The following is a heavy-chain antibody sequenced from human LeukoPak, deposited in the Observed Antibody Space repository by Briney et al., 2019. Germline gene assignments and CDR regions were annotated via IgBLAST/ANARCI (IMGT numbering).Heavy chain of an antibody. V-gene: IGHV3-48*04. J-gene: IGHJ4*02. Sequence: PGGSLRLSCVASGFTFSSYSMSWVRQAPGKGLEWVSYIDTSSSTIYYADSVKGRFTVSRDNAKNSLYLQMNSLRAEDTAVYYCARGYQLHLYYFDYWGQGTLVTVSS. CDR1: GFTFSSYS. D-gene: IGHD2-2*01. CDR2: IDTSSSTI. CDR3: ARGYQLHLYYFDY.